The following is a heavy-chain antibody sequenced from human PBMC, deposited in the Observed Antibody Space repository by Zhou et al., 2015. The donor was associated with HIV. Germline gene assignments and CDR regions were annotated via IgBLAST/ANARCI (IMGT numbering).Heavy chain of an antibody. CDR3: TTHSYYYYYMDV. V-gene: IGHV3-49*03. CDR1: GFTFGDYA. Sequence: EVQLVESGGDLVRPGGSLRLSCAASGFTFGDYAMNWFRQAPGKGLEWVGFIRSRLYGGTTDYAASVKGRFFISRDDSKSIAYLHMNSLKTEDTAVYYCTTHSYYYYYMDVWGKGTTVTVSS. J-gene: IGHJ6*03. CDR2: IRSRLYGGTT.